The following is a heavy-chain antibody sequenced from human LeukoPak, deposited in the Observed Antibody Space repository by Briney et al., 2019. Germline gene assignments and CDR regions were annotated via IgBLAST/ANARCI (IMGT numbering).Heavy chain of an antibody. J-gene: IGHJ5*02. V-gene: IGHV3-74*01. CDR1: GFTFSSYW. CDR3: ARVIRAYSSGWHNWFDP. Sequence: GGSLRLSCAASGFTFSSYWMHWVRQAPGKGLVWFSRINSDGSSTSYADSVKGRFTISRDNAKNTLYLQMNSLRAEDTAVYYCARVIRAYSSGWHNWFDPWGQGTLVTVSS. D-gene: IGHD6-19*01. CDR2: INSDGSST.